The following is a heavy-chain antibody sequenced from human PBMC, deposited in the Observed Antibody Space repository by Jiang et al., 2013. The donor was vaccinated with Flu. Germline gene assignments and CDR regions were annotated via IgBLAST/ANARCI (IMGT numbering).Heavy chain of an antibody. Sequence: QLLESGGGLVKPGGSRRLSCIASGFTFSTYAMTWVRQAPGKGLEWVSGMSGSGSNTYYADSVKGRFTISRDNAKNTLYLQMNSLRAEDTAMYYCAKRDVSDSSGYFPLFAHWGQGTLVTVSS. D-gene: IGHD3-22*01. CDR2: MSGSGSNT. V-gene: IGHV3-23*01. J-gene: IGHJ4*02. CDR3: AKRDVSDSSGYFPLFAH. CDR1: GFTFSTYA.